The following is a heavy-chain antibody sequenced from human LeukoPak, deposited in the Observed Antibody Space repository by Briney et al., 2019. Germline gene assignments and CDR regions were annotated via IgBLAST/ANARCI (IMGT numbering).Heavy chain of an antibody. CDR2: ISWNSGSI. CDR3: AKDRTEDTAMGIDY. V-gene: IGHV3-9*01. J-gene: IGHJ4*02. Sequence: GGSLRLSCAASGFTFSSYAMHWVRQAPGKGLEWVSGISWNSGSIGYADSVKGRFTISRDNAKNSLYLQMNSLRAEDTALYYCAKDRTEDTAMGIDYWGQGTLVTVSS. CDR1: GFTFSSYA. D-gene: IGHD5-18*01.